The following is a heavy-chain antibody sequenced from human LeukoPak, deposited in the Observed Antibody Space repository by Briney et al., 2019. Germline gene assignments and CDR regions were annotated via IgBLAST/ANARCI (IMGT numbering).Heavy chain of an antibody. CDR2: ISSSSSYI. D-gene: IGHD6-6*01. CDR3: ARETRQLGIFDY. V-gene: IGHV3-21*01. Sequence: GGSLRLSCAASGFTFSSYSMNWVRQAPGKGLEWVSSISSSSSYIYYADSVKGRFTISRDNAKNSLYLQMNSLRAEDTAVYYCARETRQLGIFDYWGQGTLVTVSS. CDR1: GFTFSSYS. J-gene: IGHJ4*02.